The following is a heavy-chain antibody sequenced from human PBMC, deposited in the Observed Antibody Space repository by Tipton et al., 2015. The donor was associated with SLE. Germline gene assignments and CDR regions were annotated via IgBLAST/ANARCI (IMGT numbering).Heavy chain of an antibody. CDR2: INHSGST. V-gene: IGHV4-34*01. D-gene: IGHD2-15*01. J-gene: IGHJ4*02. CDR1: GGSFSGYY. CDR3: ARGPSSSGGSCYDH. Sequence: TLSLTCAVYGGSFSGYYWSWIRQPPGKGLEWIGEINHSGSTNYNPSLKSRVTISVDTSKNQFSLKLSSVTAADTAVYYCARGPSSSGGSCYDHWGQGTLFTVSS.